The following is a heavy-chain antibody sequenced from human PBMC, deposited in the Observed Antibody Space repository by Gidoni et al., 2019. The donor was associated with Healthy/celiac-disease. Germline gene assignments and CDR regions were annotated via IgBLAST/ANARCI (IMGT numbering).Heavy chain of an antibody. J-gene: IGHJ6*02. CDR3: ASGGPYNWNSYGMDV. CDR2: IYYSGST. V-gene: IGHV4-31*03. D-gene: IGHD1-7*01. CDR1: GGSISSGGSY. Sequence: QVQLQESGPGLVKPSQTLSLTCTVSGGSISSGGSYWSWIRQHPGKGLEWIGYIYYSGSTYYNPSLKSRVTISVDTSKNQFSLKLSSVTAADTAVYYCASGGPYNWNSYGMDVWGQGTTVTVSS.